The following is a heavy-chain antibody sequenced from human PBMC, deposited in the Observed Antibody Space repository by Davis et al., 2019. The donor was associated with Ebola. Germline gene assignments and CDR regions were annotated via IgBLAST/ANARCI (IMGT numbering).Heavy chain of an antibody. D-gene: IGHD6-13*01. Sequence: ASVKVSCKASGGTFSSYGISWVRQAPGQGLEWMGWISAYNGNTNYAQKLQGRVTMTTDTSTSTAYMELRSLRSDDTAVYYCARDRVRYSSSWEFDYWGQGTLVTVSS. V-gene: IGHV1-18*01. CDR3: ARDRVRYSSSWEFDY. CDR1: GGTFSSYG. CDR2: ISAYNGNT. J-gene: IGHJ4*02.